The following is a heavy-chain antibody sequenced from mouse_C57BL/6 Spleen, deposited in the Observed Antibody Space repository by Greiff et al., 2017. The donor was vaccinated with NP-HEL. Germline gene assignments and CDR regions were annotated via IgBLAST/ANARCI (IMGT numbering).Heavy chain of an antibody. Sequence: EVMLVESGGGLVQPGGSMKLSCVASGFTFSNYWMNWVRQSPEKGLEWVAQIRLKSDNYATHYAESVKGRLTISRDYSKSSVYPQMNNLRAEDTGIYYWTVPFAYWGQGTLVTVSA. CDR2: IRLKSDNYAT. CDR1: GFTFSNYW. CDR3: TVPFAY. J-gene: IGHJ3*01. V-gene: IGHV6-3*01.